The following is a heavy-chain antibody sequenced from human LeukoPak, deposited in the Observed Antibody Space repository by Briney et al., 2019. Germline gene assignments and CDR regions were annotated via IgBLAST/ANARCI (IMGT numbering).Heavy chain of an antibody. CDR1: GYILTELS. J-gene: IGHJ4*02. D-gene: IGHD5-12*01. CDR3: ASAPYSGYDLYLDY. Sequence: ASVKVSCKVSGYILTELSMHWVRQAPGKGLEWMGGFDPEDGETIYAQKFQGRVTMTEDTSTDTAYMELSSLRSEDTAVYYCASAPYSGYDLYLDYWGQGTLVTVSS. CDR2: FDPEDGET. V-gene: IGHV1-24*01.